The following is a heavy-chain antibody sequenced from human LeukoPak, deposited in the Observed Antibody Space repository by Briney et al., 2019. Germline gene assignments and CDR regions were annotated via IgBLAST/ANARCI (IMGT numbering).Heavy chain of an antibody. V-gene: IGHV4-59*01. CDR3: ARGGFFLDY. J-gene: IGHJ4*02. Sequence: SETLSLTCTVSGGSIRSYNWSWIRQPPGKGLEWIGYIYYSGSTNYNPSLKSRVTISVDTSKNQLSLKLSSVTAADTAVYYCARGGFFLDYWGQGTLVTASS. D-gene: IGHD3-10*01. CDR2: IYYSGST. CDR1: GGSIRSYN.